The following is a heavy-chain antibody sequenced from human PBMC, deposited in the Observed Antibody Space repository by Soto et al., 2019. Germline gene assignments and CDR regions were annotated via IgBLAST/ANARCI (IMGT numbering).Heavy chain of an antibody. Sequence: QVQLVESGGGVVQPGGSLRLSCAASGFTVSNYGMHWVRQAPGKGLEWVAVIWYDGNNKSYRDSVKGRFTISRDNSKNTVDLQMSSLRGEDTAVYYCARGDAWTDEAFDIWGQGTMGTVSS. D-gene: IGHD5-12*01. J-gene: IGHJ3*02. V-gene: IGHV3-33*01. CDR1: GFTVSNYG. CDR2: IWYDGNNK. CDR3: ARGDAWTDEAFDI.